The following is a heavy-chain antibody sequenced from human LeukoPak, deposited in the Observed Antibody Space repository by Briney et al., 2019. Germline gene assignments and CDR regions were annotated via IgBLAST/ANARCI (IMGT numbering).Heavy chain of an antibody. J-gene: IGHJ5*02. CDR2: IIPIFGTA. CDR3: ARDLIVVVVPAAIPSGFDP. Sequence: ASVKVSCKASGGTFSSYAISWVRQAPRQGLEWMGRIIPIFGTANYAQKFQGRVTITADKSTSTAYMELSSLRSEDTAVYYCARDLIVVVVPAAIPSGFDPWGQGTLVTVSS. D-gene: IGHD2-2*01. CDR1: GGTFSSYA. V-gene: IGHV1-69*06.